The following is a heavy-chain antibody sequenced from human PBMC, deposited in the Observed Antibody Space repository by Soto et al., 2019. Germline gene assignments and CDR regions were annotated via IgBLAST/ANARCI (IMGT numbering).Heavy chain of an antibody. Sequence: EVQLVESGGGLVQPGGSLRLSCAASAFSFSTYNMNWVRQAPGKGLEWVSYISSSSSTIYYADSVKGRFTISRDNAKNSLYLQMNSLRDEDAAVYYCASGSPEMYYTPLYYFDYWGQGTLVTVSS. V-gene: IGHV3-48*02. D-gene: IGHD2-8*01. CDR3: ASGSPEMYYTPLYYFDY. CDR2: ISSSSSTI. CDR1: AFSFSTYN. J-gene: IGHJ4*02.